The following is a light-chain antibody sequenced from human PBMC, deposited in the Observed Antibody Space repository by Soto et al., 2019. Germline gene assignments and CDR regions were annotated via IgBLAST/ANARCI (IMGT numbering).Light chain of an antibody. CDR2: GAS. J-gene: IGKJ1*01. Sequence: EIVMTQSPATLSVSPGERATLSCRASQSVSSNLAWYQQKPGQAPRLLIYGASTRPTGIPARFSGSGSGTEFTLTISSLQSEDFAVYYCQQYNNWLRTFGQGTKVEIK. CDR3: QQYNNWLRT. V-gene: IGKV3-15*01. CDR1: QSVSSN.